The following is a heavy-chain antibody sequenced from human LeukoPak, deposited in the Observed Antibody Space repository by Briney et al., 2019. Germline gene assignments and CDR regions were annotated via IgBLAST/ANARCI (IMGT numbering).Heavy chain of an antibody. Sequence: TSQTLSLTCTVSGGSISSGGYYWSWIRQHPGKGLEWIGYIYYSGSTYYNPSLKSRVTISVDTSKNQFSLKLTSVTAADTAVYYCAREGAAAWFDPWGQGTLVTVSS. CDR2: IYYSGST. V-gene: IGHV4-31*03. CDR1: GGSISSGGYY. CDR3: AREGAAAWFDP. J-gene: IGHJ5*02. D-gene: IGHD6-13*01.